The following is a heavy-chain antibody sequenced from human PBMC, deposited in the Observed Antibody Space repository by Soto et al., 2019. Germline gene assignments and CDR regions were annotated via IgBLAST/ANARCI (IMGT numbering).Heavy chain of an antibody. CDR3: GSYSSGGYDVNY. CDR2: IYYSVST. Sequence: QVQLQESGPGLVKPSETLSLTCTVSGGSVSSGSYYWRWIRQPPGKGLEWIGYIYYSVSTNYNPSLKRRVTISVDTSKNPFSLKVSSVTAADTAVYYCGSYSSGGYDVNYWGQGTLVSVSS. V-gene: IGHV4-61*01. J-gene: IGHJ4*02. D-gene: IGHD6-19*01. CDR1: GGSVSSGSYY.